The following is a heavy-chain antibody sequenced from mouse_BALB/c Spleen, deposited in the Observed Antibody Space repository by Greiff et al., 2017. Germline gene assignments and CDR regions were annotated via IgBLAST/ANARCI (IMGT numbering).Heavy chain of an antibody. CDR3: ANGYGYPWFAY. CDR1: GFNIKDTY. CDR2: IDPANGNT. D-gene: IGHD2-2*01. Sequence: EVKVEESGAELVKPGASVKLSCTASGFNIKDTYMHWVKQRPEQGLEWIGRIDPANGNTKYDPKFQGKATITADTSSNTAYLQLSSLTSEDTAVYYCANGYGYPWFAYWGQGTLVTVSA. J-gene: IGHJ3*01. V-gene: IGHV14-3*02.